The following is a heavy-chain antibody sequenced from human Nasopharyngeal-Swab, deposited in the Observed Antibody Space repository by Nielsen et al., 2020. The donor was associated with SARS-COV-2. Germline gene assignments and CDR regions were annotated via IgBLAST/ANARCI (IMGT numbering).Heavy chain of an antibody. CDR1: GFTFSSSA. D-gene: IGHD5-12*01. CDR3: ARDLISGYEAYYYGMDV. J-gene: IGHJ6*02. V-gene: IGHV3-30*04. Sequence: GESLKISCAASGFTFSSSAMHWVRQAPGKGLEWVAVISYDGSNKYYADSVKGRFTISRDNSKNTLYLQMNSLRAEDTAVYYCARDLISGYEAYYYGMDVWGQGTTVTVSS. CDR2: ISYDGSNK.